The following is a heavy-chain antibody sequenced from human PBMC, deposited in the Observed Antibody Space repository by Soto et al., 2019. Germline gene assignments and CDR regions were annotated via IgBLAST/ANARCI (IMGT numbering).Heavy chain of an antibody. CDR3: ARLDYRQQVGY. CDR1: GVSISSSSYS. V-gene: IGHV4-39*01. J-gene: IGHJ4*02. D-gene: IGHD6-13*01. CDR2: IFDNGST. Sequence: QLQLQESGPGLVKPSETLSLTCTVSGVSISSSSYSWGWIRQPPGKGLEWIATIFDNGSTYYNASLKSRVTISVDTSKSQFSLKLTSVTAADTAVYYCARLDYRQQVGYWGQGTLVTVSS.